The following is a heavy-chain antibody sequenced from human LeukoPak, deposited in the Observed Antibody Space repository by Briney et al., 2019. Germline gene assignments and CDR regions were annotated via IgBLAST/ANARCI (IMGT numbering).Heavy chain of an antibody. D-gene: IGHD3-22*01. CDR2: IYHSVDT. Sequence: SETLSLTCTVSGGSISSYYWSWIRQPPGKGLEWIGYIYHSVDTKYNASLKSRVTISVDTSKSQFSLKLSSVTAADTAVYYCARGLNYGGSGYYFDSWGPGTLVTVSS. CDR3: ARGLNYGGSGYYFDS. V-gene: IGHV4-59*01. J-gene: IGHJ4*02. CDR1: GGSISSYY.